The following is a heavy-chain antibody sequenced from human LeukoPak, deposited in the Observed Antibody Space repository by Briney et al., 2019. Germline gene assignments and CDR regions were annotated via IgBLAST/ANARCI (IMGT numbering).Heavy chain of an antibody. CDR2: INDSGST. Sequence: PSETLSLTCAVYGGSFSGYYWSWIRQPPGKGLEWIGEINDSGSTNYNPSLKSRVTISVDTSKNQFSLQLSSVTAPDTAVYYCARDKIPRNYYGSGSYYVPYFDYWGQGTLVTVSS. CDR3: ARDKIPRNYYGSGSYYVPYFDY. V-gene: IGHV4-34*01. CDR1: GGSFSGYY. J-gene: IGHJ4*02. D-gene: IGHD3-10*01.